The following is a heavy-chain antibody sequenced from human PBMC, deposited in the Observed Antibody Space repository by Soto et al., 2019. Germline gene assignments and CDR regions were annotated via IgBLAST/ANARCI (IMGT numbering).Heavy chain of an antibody. D-gene: IGHD4-17*01. Sequence: SETLSLTCTVSGGSISSGGYYWSWIRQHPGKGLEWIGYIYYSGSTYYNPSLKSRVTISVDTSKNQFSLKLSSVTAADTAVYYCARQTTVTTNYYFDYWGQGTLVTVSS. J-gene: IGHJ4*02. CDR2: IYYSGST. CDR1: GGSISSGGYY. CDR3: ARQTTVTTNYYFDY. V-gene: IGHV4-31*03.